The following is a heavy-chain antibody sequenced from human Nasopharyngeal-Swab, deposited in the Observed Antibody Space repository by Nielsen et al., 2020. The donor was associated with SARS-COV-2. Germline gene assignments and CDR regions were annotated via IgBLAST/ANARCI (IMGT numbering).Heavy chain of an antibody. J-gene: IGHJ4*02. CDR3: VRAYYDSGGFSNPFDN. Sequence: GESLKISCAASGFTFSSYGMHWVRQAHGQRLEWMGWINTGNGVTKYSEKFQDRVTITRDTLANIAYMDLSSLRSEDTAVYYCVRAYYDSGGFSNPFDNWGQGTLVTVPS. D-gene: IGHD3-22*01. CDR1: GFTFSSYG. V-gene: IGHV1-3*04. CDR2: INTGNGVT.